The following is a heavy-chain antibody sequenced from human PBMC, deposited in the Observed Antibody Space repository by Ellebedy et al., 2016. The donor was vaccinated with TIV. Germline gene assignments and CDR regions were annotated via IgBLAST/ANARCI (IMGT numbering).Heavy chain of an antibody. CDR3: AREEVTVVRGTMRGQGKTRLGKGLDV. CDR2: VSYSGAT. V-gene: IGHV4-59*12. D-gene: IGHD3-10*01. CDR1: GGSFNNYF. Sequence: MPSETLSLTCAVSGGSFNNYFWNWIRQSPGKGLEWIGCVSYSGATSYHHSLKNRVSISVDKSNNQVFLNLMCVSAADTGTYYCAREEVTVVRGTMRGQGKTRLGKGLDVWGQGTTVTVS. J-gene: IGHJ6*02.